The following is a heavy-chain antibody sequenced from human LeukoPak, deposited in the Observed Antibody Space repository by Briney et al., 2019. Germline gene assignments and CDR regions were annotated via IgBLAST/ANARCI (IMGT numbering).Heavy chain of an antibody. CDR2: ISAYNGNT. V-gene: IGHV1-18*01. CDR1: GYTFTSYG. J-gene: IGHJ6*04. Sequence: ASVKVSCKASGYTFTSYGISWVRQAPGQGLEWMGWISAYNGNTNYAQKLQGRVTMTTDTSTSTAYMELSSLRSEDTAVYYCATDLVPYNWNALNVWGKGTTVTISS. CDR3: ATDLVPYNWNALNV. D-gene: IGHD1-20*01.